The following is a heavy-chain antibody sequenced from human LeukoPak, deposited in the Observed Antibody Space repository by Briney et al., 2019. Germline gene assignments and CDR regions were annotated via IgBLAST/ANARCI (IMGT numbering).Heavy chain of an antibody. CDR1: GFTFSSYA. CDR3: ARGDYGDYRSYFDY. Sequence: PGGSLRLSCAASGFTFSSYAMHWVRQAPGKGLEYVSAISSNGGSTYYANSVKGRFTISRDNSKNTLYLQMGSLRAEDMAVYYCARGDYGDYRSYFDYWGQGTLVTVSS. D-gene: IGHD4-17*01. CDR2: ISSNGGST. J-gene: IGHJ4*02. V-gene: IGHV3-64*01.